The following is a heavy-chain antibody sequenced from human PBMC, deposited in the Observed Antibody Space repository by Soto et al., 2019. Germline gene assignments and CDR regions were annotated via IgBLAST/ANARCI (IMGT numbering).Heavy chain of an antibody. CDR3: ARRKERSRPNYFHS. Sequence: ASVKVSCKASGYTFITYDINWVRQATGQGLELMGWMNPSNGNAGYAQKFQGRLTMTRNTSISTAYMELSSLRSDDTAVYFCARRKERSRPNYFHSSVQGSLVTLSS. V-gene: IGHV1-8*01. J-gene: IGHJ4*02. CDR1: GYTFITYD. CDR2: MNPSNGNA. D-gene: IGHD6-25*01.